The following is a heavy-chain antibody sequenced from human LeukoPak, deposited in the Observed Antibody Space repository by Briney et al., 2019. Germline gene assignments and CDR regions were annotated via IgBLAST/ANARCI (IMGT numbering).Heavy chain of an antibody. CDR3: ARSAYGDYEGHDAFDI. J-gene: IGHJ3*02. CDR2: IWNDGSKT. V-gene: IGHV3-33*08. D-gene: IGHD4-17*01. Sequence: PGGSLRLSCAASGFSVSSNYMTWVRQAPGKGLEWVAVIWNDGSKTYYADSVNGRLTISRDSSNNTLYLGVNSLRGEDTAVYYCARSAYGDYEGHDAFDIWGQGTMVTVSS. CDR1: GFSVSSNY.